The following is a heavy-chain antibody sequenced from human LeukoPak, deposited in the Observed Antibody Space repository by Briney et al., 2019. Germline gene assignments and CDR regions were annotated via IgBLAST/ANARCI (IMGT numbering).Heavy chain of an antibody. V-gene: IGHV3-30*18. D-gene: IGHD3-16*01. CDR1: GFTFSSYG. CDR3: AKDLPQNPYVFGVKSVDDAFDI. J-gene: IGHJ3*02. CDR2: ISYDGSNK. Sequence: PGGSLRLSCAASGFTFSSYGMHWVRQAPGKGLEWVAVISYDGSNKYYADSVKGRFTISRDNSKNTLYLQMNSLRAEDTAVYYCAKDLPQNPYVFGVKSVDDAFDIWGQGTMVTVSS.